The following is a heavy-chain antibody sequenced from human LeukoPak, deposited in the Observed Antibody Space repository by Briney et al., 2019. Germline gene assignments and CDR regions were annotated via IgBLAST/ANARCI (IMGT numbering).Heavy chain of an antibody. CDR2: IYHSGST. CDR1: GYSISSGYY. Sequence: SETLSLTCAVSGYSISSGYYWGWIRQPPGKGLEWIGSIYHSGSTYYNPSLKSRVTISVDTSKNQFSLKLSPVTAADTAVHYCARTYDFWSGYLPYYFDYWGQGTLVTVSS. J-gene: IGHJ4*02. D-gene: IGHD3-3*01. CDR3: ARTYDFWSGYLPYYFDY. V-gene: IGHV4-38-2*01.